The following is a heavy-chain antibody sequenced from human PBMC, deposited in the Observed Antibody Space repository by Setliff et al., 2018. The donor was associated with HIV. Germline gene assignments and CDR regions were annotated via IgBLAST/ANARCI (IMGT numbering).Heavy chain of an antibody. CDR1: GFTFSRYW. J-gene: IGHJ4*02. V-gene: IGHV3-74*01. D-gene: IGHD3-3*01. Sequence: PGGSLRLSCAASGFTFSRYWMHWVRQVPGKGLVWVSRINSDGSGTAYAGSVKGRFTISRDNAKNSLYLQMNSLRAEDTAVYYCARGSETEAGITIFGVVDYWGQGTLVTVSS. CDR2: INSDGSGT. CDR3: ARGSETEAGITIFGVVDY.